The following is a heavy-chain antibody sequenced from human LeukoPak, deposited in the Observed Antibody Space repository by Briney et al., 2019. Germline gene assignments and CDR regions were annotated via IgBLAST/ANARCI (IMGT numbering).Heavy chain of an antibody. D-gene: IGHD3-10*01. CDR3: ARGGSGSYFSWLDP. CDR1: GYTFTGYY. Sequence: GASVKVSCKASGYTFTGYYIHWVRQAPGQGLECMGWINPNSGGTNYAQKFQGRVTMTRDPSISTAYMELSRLRSDDTAVYYCARGGSGSYFSWLDPWGEGNLVTVSS. V-gene: IGHV1-2*02. J-gene: IGHJ5*02. CDR2: INPNSGGT.